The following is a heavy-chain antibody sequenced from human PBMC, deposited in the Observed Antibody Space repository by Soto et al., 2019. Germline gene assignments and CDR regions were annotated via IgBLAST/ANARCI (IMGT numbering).Heavy chain of an antibody. CDR2: IKQDGSEK. J-gene: IGHJ3*02. CDR3: ASSLGMGDHDDAFDI. V-gene: IGHV3-7*01. Sequence: EVQLVESGGGLVQPGGSLRLSCAASGFTFSSYWMSWVRQAPGKGLEWVANIKQDGSEKYYVDSVKGRFTISRDNAKNSLCLQMNSLRAEVTAVYYCASSLGMGDHDDAFDIWGQGTMVTVSS. D-gene: IGHD2-21*02. CDR1: GFTFSSYW.